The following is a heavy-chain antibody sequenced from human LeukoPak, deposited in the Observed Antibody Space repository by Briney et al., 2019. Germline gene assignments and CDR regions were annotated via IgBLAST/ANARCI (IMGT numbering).Heavy chain of an antibody. Sequence: GGSWGFSGEASGLTFISFWISWFRKPPGKGLNWAANIKQDGSEKYYVDSVKGRFTISRDNAKNSLYLQMNSLRAEDTAVYYCARRLTIPRSGEFDYWGQGTLVTVSS. CDR2: IKQDGSEK. CDR3: ARRLTIPRSGEFDY. J-gene: IGHJ4*02. V-gene: IGHV3-7*01. CDR1: GLTFISFW. D-gene: IGHD3-3*01.